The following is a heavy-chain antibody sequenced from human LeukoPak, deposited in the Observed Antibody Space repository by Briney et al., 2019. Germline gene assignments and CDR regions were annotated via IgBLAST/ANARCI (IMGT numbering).Heavy chain of an antibody. CDR2: ISHRGSA. V-gene: IGHV4-38-2*02. CDR3: TRDIGGAAQDY. Sequence: SETLSLTCTVSGFSISSGYYWGWIRQPPGKGLEWIGSISHRGSANYNPSLKSRVTISLDTSKNQFSLRLGPVTAADTAVYYCTRDIGGAAQDYWGQGTLVTVSS. J-gene: IGHJ4*02. D-gene: IGHD1-26*01. CDR1: GFSISSGYY.